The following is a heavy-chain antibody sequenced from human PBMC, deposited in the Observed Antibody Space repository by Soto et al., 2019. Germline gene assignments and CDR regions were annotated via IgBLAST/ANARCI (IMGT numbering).Heavy chain of an antibody. Sequence: GGSLRLSCVASGFTFPTYAMSWVRQSPGKGLQWVSSITGSGRSSYFADSVKGRFTFSRDNSKNTLSLQMNSLSVDDTAVYYCPKGHSTWGWHYFDHWGPGISVTVSS. CDR2: ITGSGRSS. J-gene: IGHJ4*02. CDR1: GFTFPTYA. D-gene: IGHD3-16*01. CDR3: PKGHSTWGWHYFDH. V-gene: IGHV3-23*01.